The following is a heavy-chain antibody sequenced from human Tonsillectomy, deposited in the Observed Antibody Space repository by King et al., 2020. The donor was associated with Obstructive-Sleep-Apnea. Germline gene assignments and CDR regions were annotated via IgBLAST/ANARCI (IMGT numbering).Heavy chain of an antibody. CDR1: GFTFDDYA. D-gene: IGHD5-12*01. J-gene: IGHJ5*02. CDR2: ISWNSGII. Sequence: VQLVESGGGLVQPGRSLRLSCAASGFTFDDYAMHWVRQAPGKGLEWVSGISWNSGIIGYADSVKGRFTISRDNAKNSLYLQMNSLRAEDTALYYCAKDKVATGHGWFDPWGQGTLVTVSS. CDR3: AKDKVATGHGWFDP. V-gene: IGHV3-9*01.